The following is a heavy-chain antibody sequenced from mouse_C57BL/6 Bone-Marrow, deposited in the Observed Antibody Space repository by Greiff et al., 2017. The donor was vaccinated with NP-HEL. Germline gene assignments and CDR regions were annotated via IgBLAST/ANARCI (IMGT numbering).Heavy chain of an antibody. V-gene: IGHV1-5*01. Sequence: EVKLMESGTVLARPGASVKMSCKTSGYTFTSYWMHWVKQRPGQGLEWIGAIYPGNSDTSYNQKFKDKATLTADKSSSTAYMQLSSLTSEDSAVYYCARSLPYGSSHYWGQGTTLTVSS. J-gene: IGHJ2*01. CDR3: ARSLPYGSSHY. CDR2: IYPGNSDT. CDR1: GYTFTSYW. D-gene: IGHD1-1*01.